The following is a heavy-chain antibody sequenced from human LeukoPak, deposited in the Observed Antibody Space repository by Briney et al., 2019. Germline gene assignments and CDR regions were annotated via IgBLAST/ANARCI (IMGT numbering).Heavy chain of an antibody. CDR1: GYTFTNYA. V-gene: IGHV7-4-1*02. J-gene: IGHJ3*02. Sequence: ASVKVSCKASGYTFTNYAMNWVRQAPGQGLEWMGWINTNTGNPTYTQGFTGRFVFSLDTSVSTAYLQISRLKAEDTAMYYCARERRSSSPGEQQLVRAFDIWGQGTMVIVSS. D-gene: IGHD6-13*01. CDR3: ARERRSSSPGEQQLVRAFDI. CDR2: INTNTGNP.